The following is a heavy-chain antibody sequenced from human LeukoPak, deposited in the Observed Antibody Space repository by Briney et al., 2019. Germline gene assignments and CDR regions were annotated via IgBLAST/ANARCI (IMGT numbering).Heavy chain of an antibody. CDR3: ARDDRQQLVWFDY. Sequence: GGSLRLSCAASGFTFSSYNMNWVRQAPGKGLEWVSYISSSSSTIYYADSVKGRFTISRDNAKNSLYLQMNSLRAEDTAVYYCARDDRQQLVWFDYWGQGTLVTVSS. CDR2: ISSSSSTI. CDR1: GFTFSSYN. J-gene: IGHJ4*02. V-gene: IGHV3-48*01. D-gene: IGHD6-13*01.